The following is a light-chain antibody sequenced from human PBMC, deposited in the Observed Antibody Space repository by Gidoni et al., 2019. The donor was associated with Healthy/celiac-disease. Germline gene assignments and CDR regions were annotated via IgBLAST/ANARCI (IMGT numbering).Light chain of an antibody. V-gene: IGKV1-5*01. CDR2: DAS. J-gene: IGKJ1*01. CDR1: QSISSW. Sequence: DIQMTQSPSPLSASVGDRVTITCRASQSISSWLAWYQQKPGKAPKLLIYDASSLESGVPSRFSGSGSGTEFTLTISSLQPDDFATYYCQQYNSYSRTFGQXTKVEIK. CDR3: QQYNSYSRT.